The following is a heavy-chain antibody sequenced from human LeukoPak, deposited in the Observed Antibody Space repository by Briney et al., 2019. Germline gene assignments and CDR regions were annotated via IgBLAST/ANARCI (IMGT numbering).Heavy chain of an antibody. J-gene: IGHJ5*02. V-gene: IGHV1-69*05. D-gene: IGHD2-2*01. CDR2: IIPIFGTA. Sequence: GASVKVSCKASGGTFSSYAISWVRQAPGQGLEWMGGIIPIFGTANYAQKFQGRVTITTDESTSTAYMELSSLRSEDTAVYFCVRDNGAYCSSTSCWGNWFDPWGQGTLVTVSS. CDR1: GGTFSSYA. CDR3: VRDNGAYCSSTSCWGNWFDP.